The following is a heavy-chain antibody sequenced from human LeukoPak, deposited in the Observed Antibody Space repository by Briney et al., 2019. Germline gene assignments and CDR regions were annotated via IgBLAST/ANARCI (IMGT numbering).Heavy chain of an antibody. J-gene: IGHJ4*02. V-gene: IGHV4-30-4*01. Sequence: SETLSLTCTVSGGSISSGDYYWSWIRQPPGKGLEWIGYIYYSGSTYYNPSLKSRVTISVDTSKNQFSLKLSSVTAADTAVYFCARRVAVTARYYFDFWGQGTLVTVSS. D-gene: IGHD6-19*01. CDR3: ARRVAVTARYYFDF. CDR2: IYYSGST. CDR1: GGSISSGDYY.